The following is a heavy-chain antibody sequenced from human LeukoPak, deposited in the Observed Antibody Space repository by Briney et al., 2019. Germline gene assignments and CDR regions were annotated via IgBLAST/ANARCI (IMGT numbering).Heavy chain of an antibody. J-gene: IGHJ4*02. Sequence: SETLSLTCTVSGDSISSSSYYWGWIRQPPGKGLEWIGSSYYSGNTYYNPSLKSRVTISADTSKNQFSLKLSSVTAADTAVYYCARDLGGGYSPFDYWGQGTLVTVSS. D-gene: IGHD1-26*01. V-gene: IGHV4-39*07. CDR3: ARDLGGGYSPFDY. CDR2: SYYSGNT. CDR1: GDSISSSSYY.